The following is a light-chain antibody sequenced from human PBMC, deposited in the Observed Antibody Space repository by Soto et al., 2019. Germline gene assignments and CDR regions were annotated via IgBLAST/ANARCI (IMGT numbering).Light chain of an antibody. CDR3: QQRAKWPLT. CDR1: QSVNSF. V-gene: IGKV3-11*01. CDR2: DTS. J-gene: IGKJ4*01. Sequence: EIVLTQSPGTLSLSPGERSTLSCMASQSVNSFLAWYQQKSGQAPRLLIYDTSKRATGIPARFSGSGSGTDFTLTISSLEPEDFAIYYCQQRAKWPLTFGGGTKVDIK.